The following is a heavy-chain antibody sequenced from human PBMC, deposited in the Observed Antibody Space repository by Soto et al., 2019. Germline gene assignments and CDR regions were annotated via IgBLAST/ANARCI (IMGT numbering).Heavy chain of an antibody. J-gene: IGHJ6*01. V-gene: IGHV4-59*01. CDR1: GGSISSYY. Sequence: SETLSLTCTVSGGSISSYYWSWIRQPPGKGLEWIGYIYYSGSTNYNPSLKSRVTISVDTSKNQFSLKLSSVTAADTAVYYCARQTAVTYYYFGMDVWGQGTTVNVSS. D-gene: IGHD3-16*01. CDR3: ARQTAVTYYYFGMDV. CDR2: IYYSGST.